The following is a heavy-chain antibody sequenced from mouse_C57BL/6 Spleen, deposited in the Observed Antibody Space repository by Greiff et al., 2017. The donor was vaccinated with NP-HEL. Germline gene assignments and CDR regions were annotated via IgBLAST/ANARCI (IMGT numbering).Heavy chain of an antibody. CDR1: GFNIKDDY. V-gene: IGHV14-4*01. Sequence: EVQLQQSGAELVRPGASVKLSCTASGFNIKDDYMHWVKQRPEQGLEWIGWIDPENGDTEYASKFQGKATITADTSSNTAYLQLSSLTSEDTAVYYCTTLPSPGYWGQGTTLTVSS. CDR3: TTLPSPGY. J-gene: IGHJ2*01. CDR2: IDPENGDT.